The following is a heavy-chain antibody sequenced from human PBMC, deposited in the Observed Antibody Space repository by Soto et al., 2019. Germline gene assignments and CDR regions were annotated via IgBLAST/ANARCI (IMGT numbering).Heavy chain of an antibody. J-gene: IGHJ6*02. Sequence: QVQLQESGPGLVKPSETLSLSCTVSGASVSRGSYYWSWIRQPPGKGLEWIGFVYYSGSTNYNPSLKSRATISLDTAKNQLSLKLSPVTAADTAVYHCARGPDGDSVGFYYHSMDVWGQGTTVTLSS. CDR1: GASVSRGSYY. V-gene: IGHV4-61*01. CDR2: VYYSGST. CDR3: ARGPDGDSVGFYYHSMDV. D-gene: IGHD4-17*01.